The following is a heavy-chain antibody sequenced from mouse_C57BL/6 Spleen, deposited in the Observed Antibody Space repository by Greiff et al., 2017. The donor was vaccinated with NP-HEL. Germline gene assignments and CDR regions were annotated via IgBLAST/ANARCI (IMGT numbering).Heavy chain of an antibody. Sequence: VQLQQPGAELVRPGSSVKLSCKASGYTFTSYWMHWVKQRPIQGLEWIGNIDPSDSETHYNQKFKDKATLTVDKSSSTAYMQLSSLTSEDSAVYYCARGPNYYGSRGYFDVWGTGTTVTVSS. CDR3: ARGPNYYGSRGYFDV. CDR2: IDPSDSET. V-gene: IGHV1-52*01. D-gene: IGHD1-1*01. CDR1: GYTFTSYW. J-gene: IGHJ1*03.